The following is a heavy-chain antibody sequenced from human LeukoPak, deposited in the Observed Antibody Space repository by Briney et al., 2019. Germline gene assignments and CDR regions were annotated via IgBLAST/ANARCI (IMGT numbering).Heavy chain of an antibody. CDR3: ARDVVPAANGGNWFDP. J-gene: IGHJ5*02. V-gene: IGHV4-59*01. CDR2: IYYSGST. D-gene: IGHD2-2*01. Sequence: SETLSLTRTVSGGSISSYYWSWIRQPPGKGLEWIGYIYYSGSTNYNPSLKSRVTISVDTSKNQFSLKLSSVTAADTAVYYCARDVVPAANGGNWFDPWGQGTLVTVSS. CDR1: GGSISSYY.